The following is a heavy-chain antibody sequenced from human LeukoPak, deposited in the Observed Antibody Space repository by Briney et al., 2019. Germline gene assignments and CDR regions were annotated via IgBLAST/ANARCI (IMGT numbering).Heavy chain of an antibody. Sequence: GGSLTLPCAPCGLPFKSYAISWVRQAPGKGVEGVSAICGSGGSTYYADSVKGWFTISRDNSKNTLYLQMNSLRAEDTVVYCWAGTEGRIAAIYLEDWGQGTLVTVSS. CDR3: AGTEGRIAAIYLED. CDR2: ICGSGGST. CDR1: GLPFKSYA. J-gene: IGHJ4*02. V-gene: IGHV3-23*01. D-gene: IGHD6-13*01.